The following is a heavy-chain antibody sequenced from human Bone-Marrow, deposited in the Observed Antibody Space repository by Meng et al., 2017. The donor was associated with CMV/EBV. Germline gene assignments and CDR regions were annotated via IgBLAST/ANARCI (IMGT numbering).Heavy chain of an antibody. CDR1: GGSFSGYY. Sequence: GSLRLSCAVYGGSFSGYYWSWIRQPPGKGLEWIGEINHSGSTNYNPSLKSRVTISVDTSKNQFSLKVSSVTAADTAVYYCAGVYSSRSPGGMDVWGQGSTVTVSS. CDR2: INHSGST. J-gene: IGHJ6*02. V-gene: IGHV4-34*01. CDR3: AGVYSSRSPGGMDV. D-gene: IGHD6-13*01.